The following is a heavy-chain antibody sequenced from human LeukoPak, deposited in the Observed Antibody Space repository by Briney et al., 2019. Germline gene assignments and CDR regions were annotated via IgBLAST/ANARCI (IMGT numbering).Heavy chain of an antibody. Sequence: GRSLRLSCAASGFIVSSHYMSWVRQAPGKGMEWDSVIYSGGSTDYADSVKGRFTISRDISKNPVPLQMNSPRAEDTAVYYCARVPVLGTRENPQHWGEGTMLTVSS. CDR3: ARVPVLGTRENPQH. CDR1: GFIVSSHY. J-gene: IGHJ1*01. V-gene: IGHV3-66*01. D-gene: IGHD4-23*01. CDR2: IYSGGST.